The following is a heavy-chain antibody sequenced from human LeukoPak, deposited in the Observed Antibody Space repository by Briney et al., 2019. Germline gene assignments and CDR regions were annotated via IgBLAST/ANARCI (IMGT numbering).Heavy chain of an antibody. CDR1: GFTFSSYS. CDR3: ARDIGLDYGMDV. V-gene: IGHV3-21*01. D-gene: IGHD2-8*01. CDR2: ISSVSSYI. J-gene: IGHJ6*02. Sequence: GGSLRLSCAASGFTFSSYSMNWVRQAPGKGLEWVSSISSVSSYIYYADSVKGRFTISRDNAKNSLYLQMNSLRAEDTAVYYCARDIGLDYGMDVWGQGTTVTVSS.